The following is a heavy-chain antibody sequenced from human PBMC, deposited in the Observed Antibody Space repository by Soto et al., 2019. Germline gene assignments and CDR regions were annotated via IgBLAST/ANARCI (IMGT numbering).Heavy chain of an antibody. J-gene: IGHJ5*02. CDR1: GFTFSSYG. CDR2: IWYDGSNK. V-gene: IGHV3-33*01. CDR3: ARERGVRGVIIWFDP. D-gene: IGHD3-10*01. Sequence: GGSLRLSCAASGFTFSSYGMHWVRQAPGKGLEWVAVIWYDGSNKYYADSVKGRFTISRDNSKNTLYLQMNSLRAEDTAVYYCARERGVRGVIIWFDPWGQGTLVTVSS.